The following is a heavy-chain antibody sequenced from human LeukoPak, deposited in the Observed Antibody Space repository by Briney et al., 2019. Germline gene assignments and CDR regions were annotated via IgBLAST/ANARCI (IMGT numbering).Heavy chain of an antibody. CDR3: AREGSSGSYWGNWFDP. V-gene: IGHV1-2*02. CDR1: GYTFTGYY. CDR2: INPNSGGT. J-gene: IGHJ5*02. Sequence: ASVKVSCKASGYTFTGYYMHWVRQAPGQGLEWMGGINPNSGGTNYAQKFQGRVTMTRDTSISTAYMELSRPRPDDTAVYYCAREGSSGSYWGNWFDPWGQGTLVTVSS. D-gene: IGHD1-26*01.